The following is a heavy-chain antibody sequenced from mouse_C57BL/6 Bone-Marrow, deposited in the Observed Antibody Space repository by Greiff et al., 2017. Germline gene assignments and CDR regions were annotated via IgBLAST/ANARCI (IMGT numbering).Heavy chain of an antibody. CDR3: ASLYACFAY. CDR2: ISDGGSYT. D-gene: IGHD2-3*01. J-gene: IGHJ3*01. Sequence: EVQLVESGGGLVKPGGSLKLSCAASGFTFSSYAMSWVRQTPEKRLEWVATISDGGSYTYYPDNVKGRFTISRDNAKNNLYLQMSHLKSGDTAMYYCASLYACFAYWRHATLVPVSA. CDR1: GFTFSSYA. V-gene: IGHV5-4*01.